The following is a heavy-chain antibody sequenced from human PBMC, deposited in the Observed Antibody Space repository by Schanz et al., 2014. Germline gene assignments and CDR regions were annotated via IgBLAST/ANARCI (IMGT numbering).Heavy chain of an antibody. CDR1: GFTLSNYA. CDR3: AKAADWPVTRFDP. Sequence: EMQLLESGGGLAQPGGSLRLSCAASGFTLSNYAMSWVRQAPGKGLEWVSALSEGGGGTHYAVSVRGRFTISSDSSKNTLNLQRSSLRADDTAVYYCAKAADWPVTRFDPWGQGTLVTVSS. CDR2: LSEGGGGT. V-gene: IGHV3-23*01. D-gene: IGHD3-9*01. J-gene: IGHJ5*02.